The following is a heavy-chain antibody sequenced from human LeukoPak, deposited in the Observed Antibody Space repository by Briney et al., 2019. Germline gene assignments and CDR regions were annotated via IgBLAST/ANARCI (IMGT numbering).Heavy chain of an antibody. CDR3: ARGVYGGSPPYYFDY. Sequence: PSETLSLTCTVSGGSISSGGYYWSWIRQHPGKGLEWIGYIYYSGSTYYNPSLKSRVTISVDKSKNQFSLKVGSATAADTAVYYCARGVYGGSPPYYFDYWGKGTLVTVSS. V-gene: IGHV4-31*03. D-gene: IGHD4-23*01. CDR1: GGSISSGGYY. J-gene: IGHJ4*02. CDR2: IYYSGST.